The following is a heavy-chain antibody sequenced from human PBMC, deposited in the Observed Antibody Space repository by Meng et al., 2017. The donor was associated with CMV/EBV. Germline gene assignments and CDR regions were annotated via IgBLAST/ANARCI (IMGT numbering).Heavy chain of an antibody. CDR3: ARLALLSETYYYGSGSYAPPGMDV. D-gene: IGHD3-10*01. CDR2: SYYSGST. CDR1: GGSISSYY. Sequence: ESLKISCTVSGGSISSYYWSWIRQPPGKGLEWIGYSYYSGSTNYNPSLKSRVTISVDTSKNQFSLKLSSVTAADTAVYYCARLALLSETYYYGSGSYAPPGMDVWGQGTTVTVSS. J-gene: IGHJ6*02. V-gene: IGHV4-59*01.